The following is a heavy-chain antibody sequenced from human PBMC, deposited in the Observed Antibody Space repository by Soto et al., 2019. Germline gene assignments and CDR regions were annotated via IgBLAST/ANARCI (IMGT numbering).Heavy chain of an antibody. D-gene: IGHD1-1*01. CDR3: AKDRPRRTSGYFFDY. J-gene: IGHJ4*02. CDR1: GGSISSSSYY. CDR2: IYYSGGT. Sequence: SETLSLTCTVSGGSISSSSYYWGWIRQPPGKGLEWIGSIYYSGGTYYNPSLKSRVTISVDTSKNQFSLKLSSVTAEDTALYYCAKDRPRRTSGYFFDYWGQGTPVTVSS. V-gene: IGHV4-39*07.